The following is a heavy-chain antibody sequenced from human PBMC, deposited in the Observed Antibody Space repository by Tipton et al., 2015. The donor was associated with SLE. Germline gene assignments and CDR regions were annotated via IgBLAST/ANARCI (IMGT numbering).Heavy chain of an antibody. D-gene: IGHD3-9*01. CDR2: INHSGST. CDR1: GGSFSGYY. CDR3: ARGWGQTDILTGYYNLTSGAFDI. V-gene: IGHV4-34*01. J-gene: IGHJ3*02. Sequence: GLVKPSETLSLTCAVYGGSFSGYYWSWIRQPPGKGLEWIGEINHSGSTNYNPSLKSRVTISVDTSKNQFSLKLSSVTAADTAVYYCARGWGQTDILTGYYNLTSGAFDIWGQGTMVTVSS.